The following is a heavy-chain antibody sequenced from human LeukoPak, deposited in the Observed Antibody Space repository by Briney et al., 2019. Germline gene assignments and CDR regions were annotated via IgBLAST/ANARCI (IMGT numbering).Heavy chain of an antibody. CDR3: ARDPGYCSSTSCYGFDY. D-gene: IGHD2-2*01. J-gene: IGHJ4*02. CDR2: ISSSSSYI. Sequence: GGSLRLSCAASRFTFSSYSMNWVRQAPGKGLEWVSSISSSSSYIYYADSVKGRFTISRDNAENSLYLQMNSLRAEDTAVYYCARDPGYCSSTSCYGFDYWGQGTLVTVSS. V-gene: IGHV3-21*01. CDR1: RFTFSSYS.